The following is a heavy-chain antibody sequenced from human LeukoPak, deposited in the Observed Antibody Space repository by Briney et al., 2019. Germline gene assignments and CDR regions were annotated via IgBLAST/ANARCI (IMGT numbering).Heavy chain of an antibody. D-gene: IGHD3-10*01. Sequence: GGSLRLSCSASGFTFSTYWMSWVRQAPGKGLEWVANMKRDGSERYYMDSVKGRFTISRDNDKSSLYLQMNSLRAEDTAVYYCARDPFITMVRGVIQYSYGMDVWGQGTTVTVSS. CDR2: MKRDGSER. CDR1: GFTFSTYW. J-gene: IGHJ6*02. V-gene: IGHV3-7*01. CDR3: ARDPFITMVRGVIQYSYGMDV.